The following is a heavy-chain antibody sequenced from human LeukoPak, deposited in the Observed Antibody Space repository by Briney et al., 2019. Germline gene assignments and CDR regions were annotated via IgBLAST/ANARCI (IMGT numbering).Heavy chain of an antibody. Sequence: PGGSLRLSCAASGFTFDDYAMHWVRQAPGKGLEWVSGINWNSDSIGYEDSVKGRFTISRDNAKNSLYLQMNSLRAEDTALYYCAKDVGYSGPYYFDYWGQGTLVTVSS. V-gene: IGHV3-9*01. J-gene: IGHJ4*02. CDR2: INWNSDSI. CDR1: GFTFDDYA. CDR3: AKDVGYSGPYYFDY. D-gene: IGHD1-26*01.